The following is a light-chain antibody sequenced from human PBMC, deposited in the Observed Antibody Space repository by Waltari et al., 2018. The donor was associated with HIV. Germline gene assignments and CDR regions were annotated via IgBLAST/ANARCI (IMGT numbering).Light chain of an antibody. CDR1: NSNIGTNT. V-gene: IGLV1-44*01. Sequence: QSVLTQPPSASGTPGQRVYVPCSGGNSNIGTNTVNWYQHLPGTAPKLLIYSNNQRPSGVPARFSGSRSGTSASLAISGLQSEDEADYYCAVWDDSLKGRVFGTGTKVTVL. J-gene: IGLJ1*01. CDR3: AVWDDSLKGRV. CDR2: SNN.